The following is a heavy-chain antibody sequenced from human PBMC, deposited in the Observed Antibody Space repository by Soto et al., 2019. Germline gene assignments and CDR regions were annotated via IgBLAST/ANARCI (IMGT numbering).Heavy chain of an antibody. Sequence: ASVKVSCKASGYTFTSYGISWVRQAPGQGLEWMGIINPSGGNTSYAQKLQGRVTMTRDTSTSTVYMELSSLRSEDTAVYYCAREVLRDSAFDIWGQGTMVTVSS. CDR2: INPSGGNT. J-gene: IGHJ3*02. V-gene: IGHV1-46*03. CDR3: AREVLRDSAFDI. D-gene: IGHD2-21*02. CDR1: GYTFTSYG.